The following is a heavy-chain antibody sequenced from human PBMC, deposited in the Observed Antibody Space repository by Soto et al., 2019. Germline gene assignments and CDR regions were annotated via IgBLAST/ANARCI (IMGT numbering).Heavy chain of an antibody. CDR1: GFTFSSYS. CDR3: ARDRRGYYDSSGYYGRVYYYYGMDV. Sequence: GGSLRLSCAASGFTFSSYSMNWVRQAPGKGLEWVSSISSSSSYIYYADSVKGRFTISRDNAKNSLYLQMNSLRAEDTAVYYCARDRRGYYDSSGYYGRVYYYYGMDVWGQGTTVTVSS. J-gene: IGHJ6*02. CDR2: ISSSSSYI. V-gene: IGHV3-21*01. D-gene: IGHD3-22*01.